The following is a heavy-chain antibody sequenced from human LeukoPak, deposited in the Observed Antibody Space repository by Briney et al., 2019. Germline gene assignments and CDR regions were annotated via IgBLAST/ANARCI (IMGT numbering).Heavy chain of an antibody. Sequence: GGSLRLSCAASGFTFSSYAMHWVRQAPGKGLEWVAVISYDGSNKYYADSVKGRFTISRDNSKNTLYLQMNSLRAEDTAVYYCAKEKGYRIVGATSDAFGIWGQGTMVTVSS. CDR2: ISYDGSNK. D-gene: IGHD1-26*01. J-gene: IGHJ3*02. CDR1: GFTFSSYA. CDR3: AKEKGYRIVGATSDAFGI. V-gene: IGHV3-30-3*01.